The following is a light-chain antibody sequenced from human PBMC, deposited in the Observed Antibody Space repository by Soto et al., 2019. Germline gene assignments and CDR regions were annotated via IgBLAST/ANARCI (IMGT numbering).Light chain of an antibody. CDR1: NSDIGNYND. CDR2: DVT. CDR3: SSYAGSNSPVV. Sequence: QSALTQPPSASGSPGQSVTISCTGTNSDIGNYNDVSWYQQHPGEAPKLLIYDVTERPSRVPDRFSGSKSGNTASLTVSGRRPEDEAHYYCSSYAGSNSPVVFGGGTKVTVL. J-gene: IGLJ2*01. V-gene: IGLV2-8*01.